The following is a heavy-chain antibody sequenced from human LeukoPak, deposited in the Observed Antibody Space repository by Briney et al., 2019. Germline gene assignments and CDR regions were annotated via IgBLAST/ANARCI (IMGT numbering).Heavy chain of an antibody. J-gene: IGHJ4*02. CDR1: GFSFRNYG. CDR2: ISFDGNTK. CDR3: ATDLGSSRPNF. D-gene: IGHD6-13*01. Sequence: GKSLRLSCAASGFSFRNYGMHWVRQAPGKGLEWVAIISFDGNTKDYADSVKGRFTISRDNAKNSLYLQMNSLRAEDTAVYYCATDLGSSRPNFWGQGILVTVSS. V-gene: IGHV3-30*03.